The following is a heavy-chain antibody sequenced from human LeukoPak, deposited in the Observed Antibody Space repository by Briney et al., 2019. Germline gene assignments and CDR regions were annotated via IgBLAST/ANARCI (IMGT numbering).Heavy chain of an antibody. CDR2: SRNKAYGGTT. CDR1: GFTFGDYA. V-gene: IGHV3-49*03. Sequence: GGSLRLSCTASGFTFGDYAMSWFRQAPGKGLEWVGFSRNKAYGGTTEYAASVKGRFTISRDDSKNIAYLQMNSLKTEDTGVYYCGSGSGWYSPDYWGPGTLVTVSS. CDR3: GSGSGWYSPDY. D-gene: IGHD6-19*01. J-gene: IGHJ4*02.